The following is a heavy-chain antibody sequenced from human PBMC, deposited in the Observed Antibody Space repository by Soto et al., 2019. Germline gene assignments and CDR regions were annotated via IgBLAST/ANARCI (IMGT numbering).Heavy chain of an antibody. CDR3: ARWLYCSGGSCYSDRYYYGMDV. CDR1: GFTFSSYG. Sequence: GGSLRLSCAASGFTFSSYGMHWVRQAPGKGLEWVAVIWYDGSNKYYADSVKGRFTISRDNSKNTLYLQMNSLRAEDTAVYYCARWLYCSGGSCYSDRYYYGMDVWGQGTRVTFSS. J-gene: IGHJ6*02. CDR2: IWYDGSNK. D-gene: IGHD2-15*01. V-gene: IGHV3-33*01.